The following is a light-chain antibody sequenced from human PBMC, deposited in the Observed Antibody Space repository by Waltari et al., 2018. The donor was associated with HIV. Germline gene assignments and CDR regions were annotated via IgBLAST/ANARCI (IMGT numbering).Light chain of an antibody. CDR3: SSHAGSNNYV. Sequence: QSALTQPASVSASPGQSITISCTGTSSDVGDYNFVSWYQQHPDRPPKLIIYDVYRRPSGISVRFSGSKSGNTASLTVSGLQAEDEADYYCSSHAGSNNYVFGTGTKVTVL. J-gene: IGLJ1*01. V-gene: IGLV2-14*01. CDR1: SSDVGDYNF. CDR2: DVY.